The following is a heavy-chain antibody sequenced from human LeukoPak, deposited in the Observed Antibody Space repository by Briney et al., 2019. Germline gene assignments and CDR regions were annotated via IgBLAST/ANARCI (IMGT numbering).Heavy chain of an antibody. Sequence: GESLRLSCAASGFTFSNYWMSWVRQAPGKGLEWVANIKQDGSEKNYVDSVKGRFTISRDNAKNSLYLQMDTLRAEDTAVYYCARGGRRWPDYWGQGNLVIVSS. J-gene: IGHJ4*02. CDR2: IKQDGSEK. V-gene: IGHV3-7*01. CDR1: GFTFSNYW. CDR3: ARGGRRWPDY. D-gene: IGHD3-16*01.